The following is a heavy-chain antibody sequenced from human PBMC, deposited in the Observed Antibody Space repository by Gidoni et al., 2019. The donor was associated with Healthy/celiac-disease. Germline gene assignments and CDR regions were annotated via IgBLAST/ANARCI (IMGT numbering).Heavy chain of an antibody. CDR3: ARRRIVGPLVGAFDI. D-gene: IGHD1-26*01. CDR2: ST. V-gene: IGHV4-39*01. Sequence: STYYNPSLKSRVTISVDTSKNQFSLKLSSVTAADTAVYYCARRRIVGPLVGAFDIWGQGTMVTVSS. J-gene: IGHJ3*02.